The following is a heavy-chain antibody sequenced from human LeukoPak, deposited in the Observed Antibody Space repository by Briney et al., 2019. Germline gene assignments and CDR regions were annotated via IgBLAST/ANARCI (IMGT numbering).Heavy chain of an antibody. CDR1: GFTFSDYY. CDR3: ARAPPNYYYYYGMDV. CDR2: ISSSGSTI. V-gene: IGHV3-11*01. J-gene: IGHJ6*02. Sequence: PGGSLRLSCAASGFTFSDYYMSWIRQAPGKGLEWVSYISSSGSTIYYADSVKGRFTISRDNAKNSLYLQMNSLRAEDPAVYYCARAPPNYYYYYGMDVWGQGTTVTVSS.